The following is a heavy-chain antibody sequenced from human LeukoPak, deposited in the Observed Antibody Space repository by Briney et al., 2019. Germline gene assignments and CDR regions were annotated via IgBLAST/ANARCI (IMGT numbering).Heavy chain of an antibody. CDR1: GFTFSSYA. D-gene: IGHD6-13*01. J-gene: IGHJ3*02. Sequence: PGGSLRLSCAASGFTFSSYAMHWVRQAPGKGLEWVAVISYDGSNKYYADSVKGRFTISRDNSKNTLYLQMNSLRAEDTAVYYCARSIAAAGHDAFDIWGQGTMVTVSS. CDR2: ISYDGSNK. V-gene: IGHV3-30-3*01. CDR3: ARSIAAAGHDAFDI.